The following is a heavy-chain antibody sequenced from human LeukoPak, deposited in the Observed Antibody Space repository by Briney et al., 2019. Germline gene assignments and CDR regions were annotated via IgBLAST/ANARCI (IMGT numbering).Heavy chain of an antibody. J-gene: IGHJ4*02. CDR2: INAGNGNT. V-gene: IGHV1-3*01. Sequence: EASVKVSCKASGYTFTRYAMHWVRQAPGQRLEWMGWINAGNGNTKYSQKFQGRVTITRDTSASTVYMEVSSLRSEDTAVYYCARDYYDSSGYYYYFDYWGQGTLATVSS. D-gene: IGHD3-22*01. CDR1: GYTFTRYA. CDR3: ARDYYDSSGYYYYFDY.